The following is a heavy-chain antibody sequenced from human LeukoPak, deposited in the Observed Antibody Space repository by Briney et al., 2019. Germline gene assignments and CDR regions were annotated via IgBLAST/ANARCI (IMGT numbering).Heavy chain of an antibody. CDR2: IYYRGST. V-gene: IGHV4-39*07. CDR3: ARVFRAIAVAGTGSAFDY. Sequence: PSETLSLTCTVSGGSISSSSYYWGRIRQPPGKGLEWVGSIYYRGSTYYNPPLKSRVTISVDTSKNQFSLKLSSVTAADTAVYYCARVFRAIAVAGTGSAFDYWGQGTLVTVSS. J-gene: IGHJ4*02. D-gene: IGHD6-19*01. CDR1: GGSISSSSYY.